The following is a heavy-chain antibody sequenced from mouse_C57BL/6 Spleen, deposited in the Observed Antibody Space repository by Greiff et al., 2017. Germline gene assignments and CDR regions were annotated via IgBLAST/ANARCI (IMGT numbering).Heavy chain of an antibody. V-gene: IGHV1-50*01. CDR2: IDPSDSYT. CDR1: GYTFTSYW. D-gene: IGHD1-1*01. CDR3: ARWNYPYYAMDY. J-gene: IGHJ4*01. Sequence: QVQLQQPGAELVKPGASVKLSCKASGYTFTSYWMQWVKQRPGQGLEWIGEIDPSDSYTNYNQKFKGKATLTVDKSSSTAYMQLSSLTSEDSAVYYCARWNYPYYAMDYWGQGTSVTVSS.